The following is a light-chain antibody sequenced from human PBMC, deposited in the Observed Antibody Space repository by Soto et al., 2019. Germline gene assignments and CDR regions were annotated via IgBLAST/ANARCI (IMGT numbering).Light chain of an antibody. J-gene: IGKJ5*01. CDR3: QQYGSSIT. Sequence: LTQSPVTLSSSQGEGATLPFRASQSVKSSYLAWYQHKPGQYPSLLIYGTSSRATGTPDRFSGSGSGTDFTLTISRLEPEDSAVYYRQQYGSSITVGQGTRREI. V-gene: IGKV3-20*01. CDR2: GTS. CDR1: QSVKSSY.